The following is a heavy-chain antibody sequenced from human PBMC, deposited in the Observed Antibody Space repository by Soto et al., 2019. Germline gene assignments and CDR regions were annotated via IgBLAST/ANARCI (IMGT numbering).Heavy chain of an antibody. CDR2: ISTSSRAI. D-gene: IGHD2-15*01. CDR1: GFTFSSYD. V-gene: IGHV3-48*02. J-gene: IGHJ6*03. Sequence: EVQLVESGGGLVQPGGSLRLSCAASGFTFSSYDMNWVRQAPGKALEWISYISTSSRAIHYADSVKGRFTISRDNVKNSLYLQMNSQRDEDTAVYYCARDRGYCNGGSCYYMDVWGKGTTGTVSS. CDR3: ARDRGYCNGGSCYYMDV.